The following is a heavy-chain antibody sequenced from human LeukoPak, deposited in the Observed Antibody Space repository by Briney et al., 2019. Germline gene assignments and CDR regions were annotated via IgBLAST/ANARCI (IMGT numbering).Heavy chain of an antibody. J-gene: IGHJ3*02. CDR2: VYLSGST. D-gene: IGHD3-22*01. V-gene: IGHV4-59*08. CDR1: GVSMNCVY. Sequence: PSETLSLTCSVSGVSMNCVYWMWLGPPPGKGREWIGYVYLSGSTDYRPSLKSRVIISIDTSMHQFSLRLSSVTAADSAVYYCARHTMITRFDIWGQGTVVTVSS. CDR3: ARHTMITRFDI.